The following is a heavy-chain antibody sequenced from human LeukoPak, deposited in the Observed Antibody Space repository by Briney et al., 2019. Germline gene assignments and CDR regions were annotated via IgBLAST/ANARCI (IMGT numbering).Heavy chain of an antibody. J-gene: IGHJ4*02. D-gene: IGHD3-10*01. CDR1: GFSLSTSGMC. CDR3: ARIPLNSFFRSGSYDY. Sequence: SGPTLVNPPQTLTLTCTFSGFSLSTSGMCVSWIRQPPGKALEWLARIDWDDDKYYSTSLKTRLTISKDTSKNQVVLTMTNMDPVDTATYYCARIPLNSFFRSGSYDYWGQGTLVTVSS. CDR2: IDWDDDK. V-gene: IGHV2-70*11.